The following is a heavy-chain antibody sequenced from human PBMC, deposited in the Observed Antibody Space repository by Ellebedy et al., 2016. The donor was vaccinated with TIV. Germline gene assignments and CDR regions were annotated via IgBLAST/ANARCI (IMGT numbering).Heavy chain of an antibody. V-gene: IGHV4-59*01. J-gene: IGHJ4*02. D-gene: IGHD1-26*01. CDR2: IYYSGGT. CDR1: GGSISSYY. Sequence: SETLSLTCTVSGGSISSYYWSWIRQPPGKGLEWIGYIYYSGGTNYNPSLKSRVTISVDTSKNQFSLKLSSVTAADTAVYYCARSGRAPGPPTFDYWGQGTLVTVSS. CDR3: ARSGRAPGPPTFDY.